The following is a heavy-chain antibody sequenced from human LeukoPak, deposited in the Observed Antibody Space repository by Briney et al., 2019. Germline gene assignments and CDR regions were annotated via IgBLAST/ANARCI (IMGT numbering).Heavy chain of an antibody. Sequence: GRSLRLSCAASGFSFSKYAMDWVRQAPGKGLEWVAIISKDGSMRYYADSVKGRFTVSRDNSNNTLSLQMNSLRAEDTAVYYCARERTGSYYFDYWGQGTLVTVSS. V-gene: IGHV3-30*04. J-gene: IGHJ4*02. CDR3: ARERTGSYYFDY. CDR1: GFSFSKYA. D-gene: IGHD2-8*02. CDR2: ISKDGSMR.